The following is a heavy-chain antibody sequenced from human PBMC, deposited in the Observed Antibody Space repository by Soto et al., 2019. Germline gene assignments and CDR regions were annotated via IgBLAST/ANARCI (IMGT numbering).Heavy chain of an antibody. J-gene: IGHJ4*02. CDR1: GGTFSSYA. Sequence: KVSCKASGGTFSSYAISWVRQAPGQGLEWMGGIIPIFGTANYAQKFQGRVTITADESTSTAYMELSSLRSEDTAVYYCARGTYYDFWSGFFYWGQGTLVTVSS. CDR3: ARGTYYDFWSGFFY. D-gene: IGHD3-3*01. V-gene: IGHV1-69*01. CDR2: IIPIFGTA.